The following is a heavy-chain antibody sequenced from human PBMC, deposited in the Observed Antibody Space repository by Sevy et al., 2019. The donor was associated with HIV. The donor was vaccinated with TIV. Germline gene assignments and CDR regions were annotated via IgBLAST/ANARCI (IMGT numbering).Heavy chain of an antibody. V-gene: IGHV3-33*01. J-gene: IGHJ6*02. CDR3: ARVTGGNRYGMDV. D-gene: IGHD2-8*02. CDR1: GFTFSSYG. Sequence: AGSLRLSCAASGFTFSSYGMHWVRQAPGKELEWVAVIRYDGSNKYYADSVKGRFTISRDNSKNTLYLQMNSLRAEDTAVYYCARVTGGNRYGMDVWGQGTTVTVSS. CDR2: IRYDGSNK.